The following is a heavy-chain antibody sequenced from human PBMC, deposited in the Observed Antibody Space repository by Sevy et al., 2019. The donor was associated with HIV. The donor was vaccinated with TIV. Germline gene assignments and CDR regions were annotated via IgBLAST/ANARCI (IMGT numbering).Heavy chain of an antibody. CDR2: ISYDGSNK. Sequence: GGSLRLSCAASGFTFSSYAMHWVRQAPGKGLEWVAVISYDGSNKYYADSVKGRFTISRDNSKNTLYLQMNSLRAEDTAVYYCARDRGRTGSSDYYYGMDVLGQGTTVTVSS. V-gene: IGHV3-30*04. CDR1: GFTFSSYA. D-gene: IGHD6-6*01. J-gene: IGHJ6*02. CDR3: ARDRGRTGSSDYYYGMDV.